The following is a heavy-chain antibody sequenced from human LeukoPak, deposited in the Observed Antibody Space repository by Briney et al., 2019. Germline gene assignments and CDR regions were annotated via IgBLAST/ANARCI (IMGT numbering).Heavy chain of an antibody. CDR2: FDPEDGEI. CDR3: ATHNYGGGNWFDP. Sequence: VASVKVSCKVSGYTLTELSMHWVRQAPGKGLEWMGGFDPEDGEIIYAQKFQGRVTMTEDTSTDTAYMELSSLRSEDTAVYYCATHNYGGGNWFDPWGQGTLVAVSS. CDR1: GYTLTELS. V-gene: IGHV1-24*01. J-gene: IGHJ5*02. D-gene: IGHD4-11*01.